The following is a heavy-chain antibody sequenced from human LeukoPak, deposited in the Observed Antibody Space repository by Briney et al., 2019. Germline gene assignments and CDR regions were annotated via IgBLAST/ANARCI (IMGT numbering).Heavy chain of an antibody. CDR1: GYTFTSYY. D-gene: IGHD5-24*01. CDR3: ARDTLKRDGYTHDMLYYFDY. Sequence: ASVKVSCKASGYTFTSYYMHWVRQAPGQGLEWMGIINPSGGSTSCAQKFQGRVTMTRDTSTSTVYMELSSLRSEDTAVYYCARDTLKRDGYTHDMLYYFDYWGQGTLVTVSS. J-gene: IGHJ4*02. CDR2: INPSGGST. V-gene: IGHV1-46*01.